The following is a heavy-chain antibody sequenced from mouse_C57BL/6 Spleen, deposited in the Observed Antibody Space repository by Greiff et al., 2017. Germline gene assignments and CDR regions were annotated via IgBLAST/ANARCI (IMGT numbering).Heavy chain of an antibody. Sequence: QVQLQQPGAELVKPGASVKLSCKASGYTFTSYWMQWVKQRPGQGLEWIGEIDPSDSYTNYNQKFKGKATLTVDTSSSTAYMQLSSLTAEDSAVYYCARRVTTVVATRYFDVWGTGTTVTVSS. V-gene: IGHV1-50*01. CDR1: GYTFTSYW. D-gene: IGHD1-1*01. CDR2: IDPSDSYT. J-gene: IGHJ1*03. CDR3: ARRVTTVVATRYFDV.